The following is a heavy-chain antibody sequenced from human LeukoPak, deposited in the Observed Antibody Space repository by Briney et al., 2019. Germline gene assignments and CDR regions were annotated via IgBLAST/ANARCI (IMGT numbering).Heavy chain of an antibody. Sequence: SETLSLTCNVSGDSITSGAFYWAWIRQSPGKGLEWIGNVYSSRHTPYHTSLRARARISMNKTKNQFSRNLTAVSATDTAIYNCARRAYAASFDPWGQGTLVTVSS. CDR2: VYSSRHT. D-gene: IGHD2-2*01. CDR3: ARRAYAASFDP. J-gene: IGHJ5*02. V-gene: IGHV4-39*01. CDR1: GDSITSGAFY.